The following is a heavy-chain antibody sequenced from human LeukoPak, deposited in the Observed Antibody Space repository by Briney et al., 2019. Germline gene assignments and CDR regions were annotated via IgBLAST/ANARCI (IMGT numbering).Heavy chain of an antibody. Sequence: ASVKVSCKASGYTFTNYAIHWVRQAPGQRLEWMGWINAGKGNTKYSQKFQGRVTITRDTSASTAYMELSSLRSEDTALYYCAGDDYYDSSGFYPYWGQGTLVTVSS. CDR2: INAGKGNT. CDR3: AGDDYYDSSGFYPY. V-gene: IGHV1-3*01. D-gene: IGHD3-22*01. J-gene: IGHJ4*02. CDR1: GYTFTNYA.